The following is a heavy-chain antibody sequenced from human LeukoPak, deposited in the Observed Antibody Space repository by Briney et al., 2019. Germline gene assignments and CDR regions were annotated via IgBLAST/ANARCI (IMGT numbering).Heavy chain of an antibody. CDR2: IIPIFGTA. J-gene: IGHJ5*02. Sequence: SVKVSCKASGGTFSSYAISWVRQAPGQGLEWMGGIIPIFGTANYAQKFQGRVTITADESTSTAYMELSSLRSEDTAVYYCARDRSTIDRGFGPWGQGTLVTVSS. V-gene: IGHV1-69*13. CDR3: ARDRSTIDRGFGP. CDR1: GGTFSSYA. D-gene: IGHD3-10*01.